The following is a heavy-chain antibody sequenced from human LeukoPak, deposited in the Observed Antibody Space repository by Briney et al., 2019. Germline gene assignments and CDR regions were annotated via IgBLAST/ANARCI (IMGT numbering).Heavy chain of an antibody. Sequence: GGSLRLSCAASGLNLYAYAMHWVRHAPGKGLEWVSLISGGGTITYYADSVKGRFTISRDNSKNSLFLEMNSLRSEDTALYYCAKDTPLFYHYYGIDVWGQGTTGTVSS. CDR3: AKDTPLFYHYYGIDV. V-gene: IGHV3-43*02. J-gene: IGHJ6*02. CDR2: ISGGGTIT. CDR1: GLNLYAYA.